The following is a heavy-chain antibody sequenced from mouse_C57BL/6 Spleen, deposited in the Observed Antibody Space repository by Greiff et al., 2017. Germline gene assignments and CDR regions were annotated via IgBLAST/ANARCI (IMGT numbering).Heavy chain of an antibody. V-gene: IGHV2-2*01. CDR1: GFSLTSYG. CDR3: AGYYCLYFEV. Sequence: QVQLKESGPGLVQPSQSLSITCTVSGFSLTSYGVHWVRQSPGKGLEWLGVIWSGGSTDYNAAFISRLGISKDNTKSQVFFKMNSLQADDTAIYYCAGYYCLYFEVWGTGTTVTVSS. D-gene: IGHD1-1*02. J-gene: IGHJ1*03. CDR2: IWSGGST.